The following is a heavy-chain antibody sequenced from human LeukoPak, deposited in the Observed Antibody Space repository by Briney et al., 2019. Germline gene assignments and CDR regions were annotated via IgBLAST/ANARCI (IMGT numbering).Heavy chain of an antibody. CDR1: GYTFTGYY. V-gene: IGHV1-2*02. CDR2: INPSSGGT. D-gene: IGHD3-3*01. J-gene: IGHJ3*02. Sequence: ASVKVSCKASGYTFTGYYMHCVRQDPGQGLEWMGWINPSSGGTNYAQKFQGRVTMTRDTSISTAYMELSRLRSDDTAVYYCARLTYYDFWSGYNYAFDIWGQGTMVTVSS. CDR3: ARLTYYDFWSGYNYAFDI.